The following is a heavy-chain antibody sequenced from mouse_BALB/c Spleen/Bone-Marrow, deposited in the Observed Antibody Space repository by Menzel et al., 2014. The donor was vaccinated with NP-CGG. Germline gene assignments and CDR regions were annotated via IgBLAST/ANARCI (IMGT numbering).Heavy chain of an antibody. J-gene: IGHJ3*01. CDR2: INPSSGGT. D-gene: IGHD2-4*01. Sequence: VQLQESGAEPVKPGASVKLSCKASGYTFTSYYMCWVKQRPGQGLEWIGGINPSSGGTNFNEKFKSKATLTVDKSSSTAYMQLSSLTSEDSAVYYCTRGDDYDEEFAYWGQGTLVTVSA. CDR1: GYTFTSYY. V-gene: IGHV1S81*02. CDR3: TRGDDYDEEFAY.